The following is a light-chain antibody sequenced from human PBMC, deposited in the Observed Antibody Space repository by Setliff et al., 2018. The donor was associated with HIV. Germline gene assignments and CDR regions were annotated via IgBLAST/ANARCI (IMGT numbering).Light chain of an antibody. V-gene: IGLV3-25*03. CDR3: QSADSSGTYG. Sequence: SYELTQPPSVSVSPGQTATITCSGDALSNEYAYWYQQKPGQAPVLVIYKDIERPSGIPERVSGSKSGTTVTLTISGVQAEDEAEYYCQSADSSGTYGFGTGTKVTVL. CDR2: KDI. CDR1: ALSNEY. J-gene: IGLJ1*01.